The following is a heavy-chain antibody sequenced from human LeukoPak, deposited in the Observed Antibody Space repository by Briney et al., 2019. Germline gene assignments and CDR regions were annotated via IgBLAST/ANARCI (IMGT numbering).Heavy chain of an antibody. V-gene: IGHV3-53*04. D-gene: IGHD5-18*01. Sequence: GGFLRLSCAASGFTVSGNSLTWVRQAPGKWLEWVSNIYSGGSAEYADSVKGRFTVSRHNSMNTLYLQMNSLRPEDTAVYYCARGYNSGYFDYWGQGTLVTVSS. CDR2: IYSGGSA. CDR3: ARGYNSGYFDY. J-gene: IGHJ4*02. CDR1: GFTVSGNS.